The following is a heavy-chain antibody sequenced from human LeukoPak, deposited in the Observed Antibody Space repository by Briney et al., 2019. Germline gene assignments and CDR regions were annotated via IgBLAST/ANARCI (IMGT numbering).Heavy chain of an antibody. CDR3: ARCYGSGDGFS. V-gene: IGHV4-30-2*01. J-gene: IGHJ4*02. D-gene: IGHD3-10*01. CDR2: IYHSGGT. CDR1: GGSISSGGYY. Sequence: SETLSLTCTVSGGSISSGGYYWSWIRQPPGKGLEWIGYIYHSGGTYYNPSLKSRVTISVDRSKNQFSLKLSSVTAADTAVYYCARCYGSGDGFSWGQGTLVTVSS.